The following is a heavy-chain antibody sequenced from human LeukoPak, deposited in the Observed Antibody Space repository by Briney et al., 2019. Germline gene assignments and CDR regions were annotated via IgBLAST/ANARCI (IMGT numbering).Heavy chain of an antibody. V-gene: IGHV4-39*02. Sequence: SETLSLTCTVSGGSISSSSYYWGWIRQPPGKGLEWIGSIFYSGNTYYNASLKSRVTISVDTSENHFSLKLSSVTSADTAVYYCARRSSGGGLFDYWGQGTLVTVSS. CDR3: ARRSSGGGLFDY. D-gene: IGHD6-19*01. J-gene: IGHJ4*02. CDR1: GGSISSSSYY. CDR2: IFYSGNT.